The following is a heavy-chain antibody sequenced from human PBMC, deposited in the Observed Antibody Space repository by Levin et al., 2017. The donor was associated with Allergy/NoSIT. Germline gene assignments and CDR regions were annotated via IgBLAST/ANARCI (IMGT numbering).Heavy chain of an antibody. D-gene: IGHD5-24*01. V-gene: IGHV3-33*01. J-gene: IGHJ6*02. CDR3: ARGRAEMATIHGLHHYYYPMDV. Sequence: GGSLRLSCSASGFIFNSYAMHWARQAPGKGLEWVALIWYDGSNIKYADSMKGRFTISRDNSKDTLYLQMNSLRAEDTAVYYCARGRAEMATIHGLHHYYYPMDVWGQGTTVTVSS. CDR2: IWYDGSNI. CDR1: GFIFNSYA.